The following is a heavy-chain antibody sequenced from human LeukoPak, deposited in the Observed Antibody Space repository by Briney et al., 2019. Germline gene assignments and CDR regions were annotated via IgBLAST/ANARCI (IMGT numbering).Heavy chain of an antibody. CDR2: ISAYNGNT. Sequence: ASVKVSCKASGYTFTSYGISWVRQAPGQGLEWMGWISAYNGNTNYAQKLRGRVTMTTDTSTSTAYMELRSLRSDDTAVYYCARDTIAAAGYLFDYWGQGTLVTVSS. D-gene: IGHD6-13*01. V-gene: IGHV1-18*01. CDR1: GYTFTSYG. CDR3: ARDTIAAAGYLFDY. J-gene: IGHJ4*02.